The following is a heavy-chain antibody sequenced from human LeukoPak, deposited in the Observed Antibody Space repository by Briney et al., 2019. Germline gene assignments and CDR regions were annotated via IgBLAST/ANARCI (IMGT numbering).Heavy chain of an antibody. CDR2: IYTSGST. D-gene: IGHD3-16*02. CDR1: GGSISSGSYY. V-gene: IGHV4-61*02. CDR3: ASSYYDYVWGSYRPPHFDY. Sequence: SETLSLTCTVSGGSISSGSYYWSWIRQPAGKGLEWIGRIYTSGSTNYNPSLKSRVTISVDTSKNQFSLKLSSVTAADTAVYYCASSYYDYVWGSYRPPHFDYWGQGTLVTVSS. J-gene: IGHJ4*02.